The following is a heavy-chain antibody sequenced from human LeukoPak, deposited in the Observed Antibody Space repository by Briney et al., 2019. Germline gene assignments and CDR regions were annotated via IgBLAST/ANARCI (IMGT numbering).Heavy chain of an antibody. V-gene: IGHV3-30*02. CDR2: IRYDGSNK. CDR1: GFTFSSYG. Sequence: PGGSLRLSCAASGFTFSSYGMHWVRQAPGKGLEWVAFIRYDGSNKYYADSVKGRFTISRDNSKNTLYLQMNSLRAEDTAVYYCANTHCSSTSCYPSASGFDYWGQGTLVTVSS. J-gene: IGHJ4*02. D-gene: IGHD2-2*01. CDR3: ANTHCSSTSCYPSASGFDY.